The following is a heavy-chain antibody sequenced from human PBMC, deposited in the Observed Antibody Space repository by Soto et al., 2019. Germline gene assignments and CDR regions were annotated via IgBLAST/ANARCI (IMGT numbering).Heavy chain of an antibody. CDR2: MNPSSANT. Sequence: ASVKVSCKASRYTFISYDINWVRQAPGQGLEWMGWMNPSSANTGYAQKFQGRISMTRNTSMNTAYMELNSLTSEDTAVYYCTRGQEVWWNAGPLGLHGLDVWGQGTTVTV. D-gene: IGHD3-16*01. V-gene: IGHV1-8*01. J-gene: IGHJ6*02. CDR1: RYTFISYD. CDR3: TRGQEVWWNAGPLGLHGLDV.